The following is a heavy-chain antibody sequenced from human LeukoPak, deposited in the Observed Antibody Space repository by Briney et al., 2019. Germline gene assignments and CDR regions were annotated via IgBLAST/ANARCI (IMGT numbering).Heavy chain of an antibody. Sequence: ASVSVSCKASGYTFTGYYMHWVRQAPGQGLEWMGWINPNSGGTNYAQKFQGRVTITRDTSISTAYMELSRLRSDDTAVYYCARALRANYYGSGTIEGLDYWGQGTLVTVSS. CDR3: ARALRANYYGSGTIEGLDY. D-gene: IGHD3-10*01. J-gene: IGHJ4*02. CDR2: INPNSGGT. V-gene: IGHV1-2*02. CDR1: GYTFTGYY.